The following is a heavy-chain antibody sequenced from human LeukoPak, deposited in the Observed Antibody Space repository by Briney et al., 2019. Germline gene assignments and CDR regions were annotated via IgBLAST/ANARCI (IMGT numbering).Heavy chain of an antibody. V-gene: IGHV4-34*01. CDR3: ARGPWNWNYGRYYGMDV. CDR2: INHSGST. D-gene: IGHD1-7*01. Sequence: SETLSLTCAVYGGSFSGYYWSWIRQPPGKGLEWIGEINHSGSTNYNPSLKSRVTISVDTSKNQFYLKLSSVTAADTAVYYCARGPWNWNYGRYYGMDVWGQGTTVTVSS. J-gene: IGHJ6*02. CDR1: GGSFSGYY.